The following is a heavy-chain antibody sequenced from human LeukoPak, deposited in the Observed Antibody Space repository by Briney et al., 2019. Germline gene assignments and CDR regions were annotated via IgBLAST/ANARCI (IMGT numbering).Heavy chain of an antibody. Sequence: PGGSLRLSCAASGFTFSDYYMSWIRQAPGKGLEWVSVIFSGGSTNYADSVKGRLTISRDNSKNTLYLQMNSLRAEDTAVYYCARGGATRYCTNGVCHYFDYWGQGTLVTVSS. CDR2: IFSGGST. CDR3: ARGGATRYCTNGVCHYFDY. V-gene: IGHV3-66*01. D-gene: IGHD2-8*01. CDR1: GFTFSDYY. J-gene: IGHJ4*02.